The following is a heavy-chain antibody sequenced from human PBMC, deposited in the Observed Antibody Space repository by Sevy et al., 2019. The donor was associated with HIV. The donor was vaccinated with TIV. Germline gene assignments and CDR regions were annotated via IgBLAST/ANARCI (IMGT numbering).Heavy chain of an antibody. D-gene: IGHD3-16*01. CDR2: ITNDGTNK. CDR1: GFSFTAYA. CDR3: AKAGDLGPFDF. J-gene: IGHJ4*02. V-gene: IGHV3-30*18. Sequence: GGSLRLSCAASGFSFTAYAIHWVRQAPGKGLEWLAVITNDGTNKFYADSVKGRFTVSRDNSRNTLSLQMDSLSTEDTAIYYCAKAGDLGPFDFWGPGTRVTVSS.